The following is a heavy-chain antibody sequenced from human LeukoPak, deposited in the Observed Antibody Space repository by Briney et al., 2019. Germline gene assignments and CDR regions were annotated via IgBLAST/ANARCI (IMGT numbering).Heavy chain of an antibody. Sequence: GESLRLSCVASGLTLKRVCMNWLRQAPGKGLESVGRINNKSDGGTSNYAAPVKGRFTISRDDSKNMVYLQMTSLRTEDTAVYYCSPDPREPKSPFDYWGQGTLVTVSS. V-gene: IGHV3-15*01. D-gene: IGHD1-14*01. CDR1: GLTLKRVC. CDR2: INNKSDGGTS. J-gene: IGHJ4*02. CDR3: SPDPREPKSPFDY.